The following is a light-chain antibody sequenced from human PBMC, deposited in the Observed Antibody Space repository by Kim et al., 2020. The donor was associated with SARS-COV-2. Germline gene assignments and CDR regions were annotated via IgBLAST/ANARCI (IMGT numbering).Light chain of an antibody. Sequence: LSPGKRATLSCRASQIVTSSYLAWYQLKPGQAPRLLIYGASRRATGIPDRFSGSGSGTDFTLTISRLEPEDFAVYYCQQYVSSWTFGQGTKVDIK. CDR2: GAS. CDR1: QIVTSSY. CDR3: QQYVSSWT. V-gene: IGKV3-20*01. J-gene: IGKJ1*01.